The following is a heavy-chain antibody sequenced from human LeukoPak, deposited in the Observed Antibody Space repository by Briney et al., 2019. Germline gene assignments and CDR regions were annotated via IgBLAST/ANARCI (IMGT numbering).Heavy chain of an antibody. Sequence: ASVKVSCKASGGTFSSYAISWVRQAPGQGLEWMGGIIPIFGTSNYAQKFQGRVTITADESTRTAYMELSSLRSEDTAVYYCARVTGGRYCSTTSCYMRGWFDPWGQGTLVTVSS. CDR1: GGTFSSYA. D-gene: IGHD2-2*02. J-gene: IGHJ5*02. CDR3: ARVTGGRYCSTTSCYMRGWFDP. V-gene: IGHV1-69*13. CDR2: IIPIFGTS.